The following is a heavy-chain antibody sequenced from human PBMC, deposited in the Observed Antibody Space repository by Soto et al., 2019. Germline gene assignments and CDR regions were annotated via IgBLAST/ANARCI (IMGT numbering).Heavy chain of an antibody. CDR2: ISGSGGST. CDR1: GFTFSSYS. J-gene: IGHJ4*02. CDR3: AKVGIAVAGTFDY. Sequence: EVKLLESGGGVVQPGGSLRLSCAASGFTFSSYSMSWVRQAPGKGLEWVSAISGSGGSTYYADSVKGRFTISRDNSKNTLYLQMNSLRAEDTAVYYCAKVGIAVAGTFDYWGQGTLVTVSS. V-gene: IGHV3-23*01. D-gene: IGHD6-19*01.